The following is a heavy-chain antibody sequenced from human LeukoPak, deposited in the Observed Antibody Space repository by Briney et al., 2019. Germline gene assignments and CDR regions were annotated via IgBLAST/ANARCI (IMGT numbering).Heavy chain of an antibody. CDR2: ISSRGSNI. D-gene: IGHD5-24*01. CDR3: AKDPSQTPWLDY. V-gene: IGHV3-11*01. CDR1: GFTFSDYY. Sequence: NPGGSLRLSCAASGFTFSDYYMSWLRQAPGKGLEWVSYISSRGSNIYYADSVKGRFTISRDNAKSSLYLQMNSLRAEDTAVYYCAKDPSQTPWLDYWGQGTLVTVSS. J-gene: IGHJ4*02.